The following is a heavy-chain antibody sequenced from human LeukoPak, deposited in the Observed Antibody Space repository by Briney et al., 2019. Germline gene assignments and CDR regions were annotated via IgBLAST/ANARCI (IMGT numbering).Heavy chain of an antibody. V-gene: IGHV3-48*01. CDR2: ISATGGTI. Sequence: GGSLRLSCAASGFTFSSNGMNWVRQAPGKGLEWVSYISATGGTIYYADSVKGRFTISRDNSKNTLYLQMDSLRAEDTAVYYCAKDGIVGAPGADYWGQGTLVTVSS. CDR1: GFTFSSNG. D-gene: IGHD1-26*01. J-gene: IGHJ4*02. CDR3: AKDGIVGAPGADY.